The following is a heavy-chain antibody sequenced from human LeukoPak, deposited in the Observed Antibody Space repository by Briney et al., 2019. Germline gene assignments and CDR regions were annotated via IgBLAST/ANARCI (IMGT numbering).Heavy chain of an antibody. J-gene: IGHJ1*01. D-gene: IGHD3-9*01. Sequence: SETLSLTCAVYGGSFSGYYWSWIRQPPGKGLEWIGEINHSGSTNYNPSLKSRVTISVDTSKNQFSLKLSSVTAADTAVYYCARGRYPTRDFQHWGQGTLVTVSS. CDR3: ARGRYPTRDFQH. CDR1: GGSFSGYY. V-gene: IGHV4-34*01. CDR2: INHSGST.